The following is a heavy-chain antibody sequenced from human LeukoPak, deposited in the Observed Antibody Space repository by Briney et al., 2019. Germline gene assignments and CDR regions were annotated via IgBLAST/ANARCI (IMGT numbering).Heavy chain of an antibody. J-gene: IGHJ4*02. CDR3: ARVRVQVATYYFDY. D-gene: IGHD5-12*01. V-gene: IGHV4-30-4*01. CDR2: IYYSGST. CDR1: GGSISSGDYY. Sequence: SQTLSLTCTVSGGSISSGDYYWSWIRQPPGKGLEWIGYIYYSGSTYYNPSLKSRVTISVDTSKNQFSLKLSSVTAADTAVYYCARVRVQVATYYFDYWGQGTLVTVSS.